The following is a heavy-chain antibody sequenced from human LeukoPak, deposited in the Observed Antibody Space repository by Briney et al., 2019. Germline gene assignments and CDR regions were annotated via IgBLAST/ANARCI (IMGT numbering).Heavy chain of an antibody. J-gene: IGHJ5*02. V-gene: IGHV3-73*01. D-gene: IGHD3-22*01. Sequence: GGSLRLSCAASGFTFSGSAMHWVRQASGKGLEWVGRIISKANSYAPAYAASVKGRFTISRDDSKNTAYLQMNSLKTEDTAVYYCTRQPQYDSSGYGPDPWGQGTLVTVSS. CDR3: TRQPQYDSSGYGPDP. CDR1: GFTFSGSA. CDR2: IISKANSYAP.